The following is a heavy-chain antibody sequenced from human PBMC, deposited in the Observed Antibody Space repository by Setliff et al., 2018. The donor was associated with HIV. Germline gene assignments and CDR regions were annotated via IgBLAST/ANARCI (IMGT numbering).Heavy chain of an antibody. V-gene: IGHV1-46*01. CDR2: IDPNGGAT. CDR1: GYSFTSYF. J-gene: IGHJ6*02. Sequence: ASVKVSCKAFGYSFTSYFLHWVRQAPGQGLEWLGIIDPNGGATNNAQKLQGRLTVTTDTSTSTLYMELSNLRSDDTAVYYCARDHCSSSGCYEYSYYGMDVWGQGTTVTVSS. D-gene: IGHD2-2*01. CDR3: ARDHCSSSGCYEYSYYGMDV.